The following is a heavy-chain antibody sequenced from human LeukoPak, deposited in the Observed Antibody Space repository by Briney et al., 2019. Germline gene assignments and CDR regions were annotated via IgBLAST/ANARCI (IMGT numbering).Heavy chain of an antibody. Sequence: HPGGSLRLSCAASGFTFSSYAMHWVRQAPGKGLEWVAVISYDGSNKYYADSVKGRFTISRDNSKNTLYLQMNSLRAEDTAVYYCASWQWLDGAWGQGTLVTVSS. J-gene: IGHJ5*02. D-gene: IGHD6-19*01. CDR1: GFTFSSYA. V-gene: IGHV3-30-3*01. CDR2: ISYDGSNK. CDR3: ASWQWLDGA.